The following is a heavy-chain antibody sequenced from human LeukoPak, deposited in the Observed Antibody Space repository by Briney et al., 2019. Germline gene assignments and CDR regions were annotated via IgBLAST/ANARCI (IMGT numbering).Heavy chain of an antibody. CDR2: ISSSSSYI. V-gene: IGHV3-21*01. CDR3: ARGGWSPYYYYYYMDV. Sequence: GGSLRLSCAASGFTFSSYSMNWVRQAPGKGLEWVSSISSSSSYIYYADSVKGRFTISRDNAKNSLYLQMNSLRAEDTAVYYCARGGWSPYYYYYYMDVWGKGTTVTVSS. J-gene: IGHJ6*03. CDR1: GFTFSSYS. D-gene: IGHD3-3*01.